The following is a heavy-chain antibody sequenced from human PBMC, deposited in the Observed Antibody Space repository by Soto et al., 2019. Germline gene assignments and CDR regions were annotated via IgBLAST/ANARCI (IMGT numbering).Heavy chain of an antibody. CDR2: INQDGSER. CDR3: VCGGNFFVY. CDR1: GFTFSTYW. J-gene: IGHJ4*02. D-gene: IGHD3-16*01. Sequence: EVQLVESGGGLVQPGGSLRLPCAASGFTFSTYWMTWVRQPPGKGREWVASINQDGSERYYVGSVRGRFTISRDNAKNSLYLQMNSLRAEDTAVYYCVCGGNFFVYWGQGTLVTVSP. V-gene: IGHV3-7*01.